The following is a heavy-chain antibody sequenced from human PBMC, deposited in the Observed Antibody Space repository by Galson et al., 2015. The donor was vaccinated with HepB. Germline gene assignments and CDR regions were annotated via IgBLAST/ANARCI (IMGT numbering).Heavy chain of an antibody. CDR1: GYIFTAYY. CDR3: ARARSCYDPFY. Sequence: TVNVSDKAAGYIFTAYYMHSGRQAPGQGLDWIGRINPNSAATLYALKFQGRITMTRDTSINTVYMDLRSLKSDDTAVYFCARARSCYDPFYWCQGTLVIVSS. V-gene: IGHV1-2*06. J-gene: IGHJ4*02. CDR2: INPNSAAT. D-gene: IGHD5-12*01.